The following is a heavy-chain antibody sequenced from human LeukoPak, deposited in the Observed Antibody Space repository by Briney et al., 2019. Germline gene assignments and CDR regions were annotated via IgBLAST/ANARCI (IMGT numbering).Heavy chain of an antibody. CDR1: GFTFSDYH. J-gene: IGHJ3*02. D-gene: IGHD3-22*01. CDR2: IKQDGSEK. CDR3: TTDGFITMIVVVRENDAFDI. Sequence: GGSLRLSCAASGFTFSDYHMDWVRQAPGKGLEWVANIKQDGSEKYYVDSVKGRFAISRDNAKNSLYLQMNSLRAEDTAVYYCTTDGFITMIVVVRENDAFDIWGQGTMVTVSS. V-gene: IGHV3-7*03.